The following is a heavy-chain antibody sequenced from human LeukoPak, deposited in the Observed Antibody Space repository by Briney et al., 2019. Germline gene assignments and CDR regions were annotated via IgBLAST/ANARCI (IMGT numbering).Heavy chain of an antibody. V-gene: IGHV3-53*03. J-gene: IGHJ5*02. CDR3: ARGGAEGFDP. D-gene: IGHD6-25*01. CDR1: GGSFSGYY. CDR2: IYSGGST. Sequence: ETLSLTCAVYGGSFSGYYWSWIRQPPGKGLEWVSVIYSGGSTYYADSVKGRFTISRDNSKNTLYLQMNSLRAEDTAVYYCARGGAEGFDPWGQGTLVTVSS.